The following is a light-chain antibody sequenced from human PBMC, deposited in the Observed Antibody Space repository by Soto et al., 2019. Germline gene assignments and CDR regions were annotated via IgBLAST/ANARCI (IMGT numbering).Light chain of an antibody. CDR3: LLYYGGEVV. Sequence: QAVVTQEPSLTVSPGGTVTLTCASSTGAVTSGYYPNWFQQKPGQAPRALICSTSNKHSWTPARFSGSLLGGKAALTLSGVQPEDEAEYYCLLYYGGEVVFGGGTKLTVL. CDR1: TGAVTSGYY. J-gene: IGLJ2*01. CDR2: STS. V-gene: IGLV7-43*01.